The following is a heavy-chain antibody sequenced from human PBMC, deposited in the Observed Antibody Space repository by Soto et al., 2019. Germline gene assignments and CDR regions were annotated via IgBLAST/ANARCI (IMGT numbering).Heavy chain of an antibody. Sequence: PSETLSLTCTVSGGSISSGDDFWTWIRQPPGKGLEWIGYSYYSGSTYYNPSLKSRLTMSVDTSKNQFSLKLSSVTAADTAVYYCARDRAKWKDYYYYGMDVWGQGTTVTV. J-gene: IGHJ6*02. CDR3: ARDRAKWKDYYYYGMDV. D-gene: IGHD1-20*01. V-gene: IGHV4-30-4*01. CDR2: SYYSGST. CDR1: GGSISSGDDF.